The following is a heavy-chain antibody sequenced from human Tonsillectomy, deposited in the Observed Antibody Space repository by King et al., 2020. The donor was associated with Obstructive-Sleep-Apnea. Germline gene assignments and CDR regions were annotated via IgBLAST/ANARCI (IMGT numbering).Heavy chain of an antibody. CDR1: GFTFSSYA. D-gene: IGHD2-2*01. Sequence: VQLVESGGGLVQQGGSLRLSCAASGFTFSSYAMTWVRQAPGKGLEWVSGISGSGGGTFYADSVKGRFTISRDNSKNTLYLQMDSLRAEDTAVYYCAKAPNQYCSSTSCYLYFDYWGQGTLVTVSS. J-gene: IGHJ4*02. CDR3: AKAPNQYCSSTSCYLYFDY. CDR2: ISGSGGGT. V-gene: IGHV3-23*04.